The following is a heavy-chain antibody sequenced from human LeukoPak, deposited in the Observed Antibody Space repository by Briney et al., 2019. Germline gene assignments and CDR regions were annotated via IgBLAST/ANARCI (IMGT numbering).Heavy chain of an antibody. V-gene: IGHV3-23*01. J-gene: IGHJ4*02. CDR3: ASSGYCSSTSCYEL. CDR1: GFTFSTYT. D-gene: IGHD2-2*03. CDR2: IGNNGGGI. Sequence: KPGGSLRLSCAASGFTFSTYTMYWVRHPPGKRLEWVSIIGNNGGGIHYADSVRGRFTISRDNSKNALYLQMNSLRAEDTAVYYCASSGYCSSTSCYELWGQGTLVTVSS.